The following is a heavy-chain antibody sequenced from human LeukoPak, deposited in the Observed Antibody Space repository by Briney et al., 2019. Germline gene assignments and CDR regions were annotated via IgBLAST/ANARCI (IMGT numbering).Heavy chain of an antibody. V-gene: IGHV4-59*01. Sequence: PSETLSLTCTVSGGSISSYYWSWIRQPPGKGLEWVGYIYYSGSTNYSPSLKSRVTISVDTSKNQFSLKLSSVTAADTAVYYCAKVAYYYDSSGYYSYYFDYWGQGTLVTVSS. CDR1: GGSISSYY. D-gene: IGHD3-22*01. J-gene: IGHJ4*02. CDR2: IYYSGST. CDR3: AKVAYYYDSSGYYSYYFDY.